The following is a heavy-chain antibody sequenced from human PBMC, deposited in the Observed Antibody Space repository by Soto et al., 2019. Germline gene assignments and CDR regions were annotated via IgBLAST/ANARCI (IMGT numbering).Heavy chain of an antibody. J-gene: IGHJ3*02. CDR2: IIPIFGTA. CDR1: GGTFSSYA. CDR3: ARVGYYYDSSGSGAFDI. V-gene: IGHV1-69*13. Sequence: VKVSCKASGGTFSSYAISWVRQAPGQGLEWMGGIIPIFGTANYAQKFQGRVTITADESTSTAYMELSSLRSEDTAVYYCARVGYYYDSSGSGAFDIWGQGTMVTVSS. D-gene: IGHD3-22*01.